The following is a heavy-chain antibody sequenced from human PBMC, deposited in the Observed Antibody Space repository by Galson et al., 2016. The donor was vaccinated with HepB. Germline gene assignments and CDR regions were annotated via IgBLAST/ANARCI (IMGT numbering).Heavy chain of an antibody. V-gene: IGHV3-53*04. D-gene: IGHD1-26*01. CDR3: ARGRGSSGTYFDH. CDR2: IYSGGST. CDR1: GLSVSSNY. J-gene: IGHJ4*02. Sequence: SLRLSCAASGLSVSSNYMSWVRQAPGMGLEWVSIIYSGGSTNSADSVKGRFITSRHNSKNTLYLHMNSLRPEDTAVYFYARGRGSSGTYFDHWGQGTLVTVSS.